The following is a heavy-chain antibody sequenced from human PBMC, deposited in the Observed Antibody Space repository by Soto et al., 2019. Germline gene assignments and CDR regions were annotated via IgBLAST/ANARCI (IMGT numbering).Heavy chain of an antibody. CDR3: ARLRRDWGDAFDL. J-gene: IGHJ3*01. D-gene: IGHD3-16*01. CDR2: IIPVFDKA. Sequence: QVQLVQSGADVKKPGSSVKVSCKTSGGSFGSSAISWVRQAPAQGLEWMGEIIPVFDKANYAQNFLGRLSITADELTGTVFMELSSLRSEDTAVYFCARLRRDWGDAFDLWGLGTFVTVSS. V-gene: IGHV1-69*01. CDR1: GGSFGSSA.